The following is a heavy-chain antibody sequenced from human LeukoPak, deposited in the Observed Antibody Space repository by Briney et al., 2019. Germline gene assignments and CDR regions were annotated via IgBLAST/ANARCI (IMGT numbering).Heavy chain of an antibody. D-gene: IGHD4-17*01. J-gene: IGHJ4*02. V-gene: IGHV3-11*06. CDR3: ARVTLYGESALDY. Sequence: GGSLRLSCAASGFTFSDYYMSWIRQAPGKGLEWVSYISGSSSYTNDADSVKGRFTISRDNAKNSLYLQMNSLRAEDTAVYYCARVTLYGESALDYWGQGTLVTVSS. CDR2: ISGSSSYT. CDR1: GFTFSDYY.